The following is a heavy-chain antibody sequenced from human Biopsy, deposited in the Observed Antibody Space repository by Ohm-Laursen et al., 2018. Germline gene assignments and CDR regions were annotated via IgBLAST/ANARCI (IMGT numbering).Heavy chain of an antibody. Sequence: QTLSLTCAVSGDSVSNNDAAWSWIRQSPSRGLEWLGRTYYRTKWFNDYAVFVKSRIVIKPDTSKNQFSLQLSSVTPEDTAVYYCARETPTGIPFNWFDPWGQGALVTVSS. CDR3: ARETPTGIPFNWFDP. CDR2: TYYRTKWFN. CDR1: GDSVSNNDAA. D-gene: IGHD1-1*01. J-gene: IGHJ5*02. V-gene: IGHV6-1*01.